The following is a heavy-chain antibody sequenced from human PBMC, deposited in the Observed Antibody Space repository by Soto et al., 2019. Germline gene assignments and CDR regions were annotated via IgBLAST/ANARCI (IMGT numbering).Heavy chain of an antibody. CDR2: VYYSGST. J-gene: IGHJ6*02. CDR1: GGSVSSSSHY. V-gene: IGHV4-39*07. Sequence: SETLSLTCTVSGGSVSSSSHYWGWVRQPPGKGLEWIGSVYYSGSTYYNPSLESRVTISVDKSKNQFSLKLSSVTAADTAVYYFARGVHGDYDYYYYYGMDVWGQGTTVTVSS. CDR3: ARGVHGDYDYYYYYGMDV. D-gene: IGHD4-17*01.